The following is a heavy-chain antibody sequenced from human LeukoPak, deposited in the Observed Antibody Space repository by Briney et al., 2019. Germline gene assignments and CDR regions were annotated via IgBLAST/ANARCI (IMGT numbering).Heavy chain of an antibody. D-gene: IGHD6-19*01. CDR3: ARAAPVAHFDY. V-gene: IGHV4-39*07. CDR1: GGSISTSNYY. Sequence: SETLSLTCTVSGGSISTSNYYWGWIRQPPGKGLEWIGNIFYSGSTYYSPSLKSRVTISVDTSKNQFSLKLSSVTAADTAVYYCARAAPVAHFDYWGQGTLVTVSS. J-gene: IGHJ4*02. CDR2: IFYSGST.